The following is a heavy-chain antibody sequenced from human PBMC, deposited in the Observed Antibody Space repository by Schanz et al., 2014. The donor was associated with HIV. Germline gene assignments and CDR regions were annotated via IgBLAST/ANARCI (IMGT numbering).Heavy chain of an antibody. J-gene: IGHJ4*02. D-gene: IGHD1-26*01. CDR3: ARHSGSLAAYFDF. CDR1: GFTFRTYG. Sequence: VQLVESGGGLVKPGGSLRLSCAASGFTFRTYGMHWVRQAPGKGLEWVAMIWYDGSYEEYADSVKGRFSVSRDNSKNILYLQINNLRAEDTAMYFCARHSGSLAAYFDFWGQGAPVTVSS. CDR2: IWYDGSYE. V-gene: IGHV3-33*01.